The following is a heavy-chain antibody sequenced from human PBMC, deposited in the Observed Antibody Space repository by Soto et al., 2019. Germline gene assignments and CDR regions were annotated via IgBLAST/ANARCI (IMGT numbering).Heavy chain of an antibody. CDR3: ARAGWSNSWYFDY. Sequence: SETLSLTCTVSDGSISGYYWSWIRQPPGKGLEWIGYIFYSGITNYNPSLTRRVTISVDTSKNQFSLNLSSVTAADTAVYYCARAGWSNSWYFDYWGQGSLVTVSS. J-gene: IGHJ4*02. V-gene: IGHV4-59*01. CDR2: IFYSGIT. CDR1: DGSISGYY. D-gene: IGHD6-13*01.